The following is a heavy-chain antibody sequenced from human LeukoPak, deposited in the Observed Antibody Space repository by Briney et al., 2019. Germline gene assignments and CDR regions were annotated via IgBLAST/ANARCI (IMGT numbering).Heavy chain of an antibody. J-gene: IGHJ4*02. CDR1: GGSISSSSYY. D-gene: IGHD1-26*01. V-gene: IGHV4-39*07. Sequence: SETLSLTCTVSGGSISSSSYYWGWIRQPPGKGLEWIGSIYYSGSTYYNPSLKSRVTISVDTSKNQFSLKLSSVTAADTAVYYCARDSVWEQRLFDYWGQGTLVTVSS. CDR2: IYYSGST. CDR3: ARDSVWEQRLFDY.